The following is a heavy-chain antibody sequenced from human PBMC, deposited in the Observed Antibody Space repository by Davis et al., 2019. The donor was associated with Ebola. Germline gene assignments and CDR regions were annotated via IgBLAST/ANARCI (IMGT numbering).Heavy chain of an antibody. V-gene: IGHV3-30*02. J-gene: IGHJ4*02. D-gene: IGHD2-15*01. CDR3: AKSKAGTCHSVPDD. Sequence: GESLKISCAASGFTFSSYGMHWVRQAPGKGLEWVAFIRYDGSNKYYADSMKGRVTISRDNSKNTLYLQINSLRAEDTAVYYCAKSKAGTCHSVPDDWGQGTLVTVSS. CDR1: GFTFSSYG. CDR2: IRYDGSNK.